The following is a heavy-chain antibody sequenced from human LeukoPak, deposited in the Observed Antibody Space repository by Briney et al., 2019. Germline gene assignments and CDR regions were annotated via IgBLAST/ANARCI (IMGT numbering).Heavy chain of an antibody. CDR1: GGSISSYY. V-gene: IGHV4-59*12. Sequence: PSETLSHTCTVSGGSISSYYWSWIRQPPGKGLEWIGYIYYSGSTNYNPSLKSRVTISVDTSKNQFSLKLSSVTAADTAVYYCARDENGYVWGSFRAWGQGTLVTVSS. J-gene: IGHJ5*02. CDR3: ARDENGYVWGSFRA. CDR2: IYYSGST. D-gene: IGHD3-16*02.